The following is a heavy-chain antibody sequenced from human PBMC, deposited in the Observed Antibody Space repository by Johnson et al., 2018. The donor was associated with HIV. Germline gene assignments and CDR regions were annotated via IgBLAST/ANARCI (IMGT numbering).Heavy chain of an antibody. CDR3: ARDGPHFFDSSGVRDDAFDI. Sequence: VQLVESGGGVVQPGGSLRLSCAAYGFTFSSYGMHWVRQAPGKGLEWVSAISGSGGSTYYAASVKGRLTISRDNSKNTMSLQMNSLRAEDTAVYYCARDGPHFFDSSGVRDDAFDIWGPGTMVTVSS. D-gene: IGHD3-22*01. CDR2: ISGSGGST. CDR1: GFTFSSYG. J-gene: IGHJ3*02. V-gene: IGHV3-23*04.